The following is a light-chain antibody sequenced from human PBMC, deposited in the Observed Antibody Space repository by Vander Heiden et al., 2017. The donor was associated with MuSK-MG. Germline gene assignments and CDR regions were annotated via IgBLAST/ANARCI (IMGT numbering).Light chain of an antibody. J-gene: IGLJ1*01. Sequence: SYVLTQPPSVSVAPGQTARITCWGNNIGSRSVHWYQQKTGQAPVLVVYDDSDRPSGIPERFSGSNSGNTATLTISRVEAGDEADYYCQVWDSSSDHPGVFGTGTKVTVL. CDR2: DDS. V-gene: IGLV3-21*02. CDR3: QVWDSSSDHPGV. CDR1: NIGSRS.